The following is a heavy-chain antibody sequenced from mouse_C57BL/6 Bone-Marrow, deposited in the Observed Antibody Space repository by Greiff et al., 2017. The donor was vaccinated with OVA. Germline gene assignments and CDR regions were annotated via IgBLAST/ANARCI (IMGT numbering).Heavy chain of an antibody. Sequence: EVKLVESGAELVKPGASVKLSCTASGFNIKDYYMHWVKPRTEQGLEWIGRIDPEDGETKYAPKFQGKATRTADTSSNTAYLQLSSLPSEDTAVYYCAPSGTWFAYWGQGTLVTVSA. V-gene: IGHV14-2*01. CDR2: IDPEDGET. J-gene: IGHJ3*01. D-gene: IGHD4-1*01. CDR3: APSGTWFAY. CDR1: GFNIKDYY.